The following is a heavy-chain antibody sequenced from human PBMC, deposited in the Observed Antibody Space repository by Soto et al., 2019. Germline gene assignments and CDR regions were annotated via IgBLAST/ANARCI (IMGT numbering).Heavy chain of an antibody. CDR2: MKYDGSEK. D-gene: IGHD3-16*01. V-gene: IGHV3-7*05. CDR3: ARSSWGPDY. J-gene: IGHJ4*02. Sequence: EVQLVESGGGLVQPGGSLRLSCAASGFTFSSYWMSWVPQAPGKGLEWVANMKYDGSEKYYVDSVKGRFTISRDNAKNSLYLQMNSLRAEDTAVYYCARSSWGPDYWGQGTLVTVSS. CDR1: GFTFSSYW.